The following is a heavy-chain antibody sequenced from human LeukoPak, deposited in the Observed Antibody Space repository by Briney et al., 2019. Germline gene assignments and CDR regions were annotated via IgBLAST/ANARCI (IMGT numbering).Heavy chain of an antibody. CDR2: ISWNSGSI. D-gene: IGHD2-21*02. CDR1: GFTLSSYA. J-gene: IGHJ6*03. V-gene: IGHV3-9*01. Sequence: GRSLRLSCAASGFTLSSYAMHWVRQAPGKGLEWVSGISWNSGSIGYADSVKGRFTIPRDNAKNSLYLQMNSLRAEDTALYYCAKDNGDCYGLGYMDVWGKGTTVTISS. CDR3: AKDNGDCYGLGYMDV.